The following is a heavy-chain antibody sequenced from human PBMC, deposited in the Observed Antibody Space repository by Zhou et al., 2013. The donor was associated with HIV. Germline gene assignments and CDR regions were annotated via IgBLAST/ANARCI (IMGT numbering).Heavy chain of an antibody. CDR1: GYTLSNHF. J-gene: IGHJ1*01. V-gene: IGHV1-46*04. CDR2: INPQVGNT. D-gene: IGHD2-2*01. Sequence: QVHLGQSGAEVKRPGASVKVSCKASGYTLSNHFIHWVRQAPGQGLEWMGIINPQVGNTDYAQKLKGRVSMTSDTSTSTVYMELSSLTSEDTAIYYCARDYCSSTSCYEYFQHWGQGTLVTVSS. CDR3: ARDYCSSTSCYEYFQH.